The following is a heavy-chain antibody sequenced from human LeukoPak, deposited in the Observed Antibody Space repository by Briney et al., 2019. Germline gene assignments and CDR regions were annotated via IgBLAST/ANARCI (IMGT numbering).Heavy chain of an antibody. CDR3: ARGGPPGFYYDYYMDV. V-gene: IGHV4-39*07. J-gene: IGHJ6*03. Sequence: SETLSLTCTVSGGSISSSSYYWGWIRQPPGKGLEWIGSIYYSGSTYYNPSLKSRVTISVDTSKNQFSLKMSSVTAADTAVYFCARGGPPGFYYDYYMDVWGKGTTVTISS. CDR2: IYYSGST. CDR1: GGSISSSSYY.